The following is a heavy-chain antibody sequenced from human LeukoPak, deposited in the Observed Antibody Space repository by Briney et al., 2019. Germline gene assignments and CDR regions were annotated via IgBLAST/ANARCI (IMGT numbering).Heavy chain of an antibody. CDR1: GFTFSNYG. D-gene: IGHD4-11*01. J-gene: IGHJ4*02. CDR3: AKDMASRDDYSNLFDY. V-gene: IGHV3-30*02. CDR2: ILYDGSNK. Sequence: AGGSLRLSCAASGFTFSNYGMHWVRQAPGKGLEWVTFILYDGSNKYYADSVKGRFTISRDNSKNTLYLQMSSLRAEDTAVYYCAKDMASRDDYSNLFDYWGQGTLVTVSS.